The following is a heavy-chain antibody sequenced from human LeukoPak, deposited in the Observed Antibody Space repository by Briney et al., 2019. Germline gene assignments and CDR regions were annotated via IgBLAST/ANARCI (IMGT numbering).Heavy chain of an antibody. CDR2: IGASGGST. CDR3: AKAEGYDILTGLDY. CDR1: GFTFSSYA. J-gene: IGHJ4*02. D-gene: IGHD3-9*01. Sequence: GGSLRLSCATSGFTFSSYAMSWVRQAPGKGLEWVSGIGASGGSTYYADSVKGRFTISRDNSKNTLYLQTNSLRTEDTAVYYCAKAEGYDILTGLDYWGQGTLVTVSS. V-gene: IGHV3-23*01.